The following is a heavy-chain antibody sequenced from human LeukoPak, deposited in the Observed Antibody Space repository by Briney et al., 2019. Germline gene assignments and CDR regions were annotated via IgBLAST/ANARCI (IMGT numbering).Heavy chain of an antibody. J-gene: IGHJ3*02. D-gene: IGHD5-12*01. V-gene: IGHV4-59*01. CDR1: GGPLTSYY. CDR3: ARDRYSGYDGFGAFDI. CDR2: IYYRGST. Sequence: SETLSLTCAVSGGPLTSYYWSWIRQPPGKGLEWIEFIYYRGSTNYNPSLESRVTISVDTSKNRFSLKLSSVTAADTAVYYCARDRYSGYDGFGAFDIWGQGTMVTVSS.